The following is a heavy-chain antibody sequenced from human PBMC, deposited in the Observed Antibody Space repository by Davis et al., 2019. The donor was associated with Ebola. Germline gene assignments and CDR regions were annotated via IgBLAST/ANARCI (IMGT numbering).Heavy chain of an antibody. CDR3: AREWFGETD. CDR2: ISGGSETI. V-gene: IGHV3-48*02. J-gene: IGHJ4*02. D-gene: IGHD3-10*01. Sequence: GGSLRLSCTASGFTFGTYSMDWVRQAPGKGLEWVSYISGGSETIHYADSVKGRFIISRDNAKNSLYLQMNSLRDEDTAIYYCAREWFGETDWGQGTLVIVSS. CDR1: GFTFGTYS.